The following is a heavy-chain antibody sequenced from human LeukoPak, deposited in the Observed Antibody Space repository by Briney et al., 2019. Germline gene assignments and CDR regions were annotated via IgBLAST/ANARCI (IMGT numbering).Heavy chain of an antibody. CDR3: ARVDSSGYYSYYYYGMDV. Sequence: ASVKASCKASGYTFTSYGISWVRQAPGQGLEWMGWISAYNGNTNYAQKLQGRVTMTTVTSTSTAYMELRSLRSDDTAVYYCARVDSSGYYSYYYYGMDVWGQGTTVTVSS. CDR1: GYTFTSYG. CDR2: ISAYNGNT. J-gene: IGHJ6*02. V-gene: IGHV1-18*01. D-gene: IGHD3-22*01.